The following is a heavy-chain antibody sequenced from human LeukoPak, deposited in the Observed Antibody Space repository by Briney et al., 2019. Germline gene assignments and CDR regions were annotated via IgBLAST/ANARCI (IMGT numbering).Heavy chain of an antibody. Sequence: ASVKVSCKTSGYTFGDYGIRWVRQAPGQGLEWMGWISGHNGKTKFAREFQGRLTLTTEKSTSTVYMELTSLRSDDTAVFYCAREGDCSGGSCSSPVYYYYYGMDVWGQGTTVTVSS. V-gene: IGHV1-18*01. CDR1: GYTFGDYG. J-gene: IGHJ6*02. CDR2: ISGHNGKT. D-gene: IGHD2-15*01. CDR3: AREGDCSGGSCSSPVYYYYYGMDV.